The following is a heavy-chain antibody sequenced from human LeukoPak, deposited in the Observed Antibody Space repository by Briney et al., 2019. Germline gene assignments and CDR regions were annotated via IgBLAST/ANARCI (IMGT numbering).Heavy chain of an antibody. V-gene: IGHV3-23*01. Sequence: GGSLRLSCAASGFTFSSYAMSWVRQAPGKGLEWVSAISGSGGSTYYADSVKGRFTISRDNSKNTLYLQMNSLRAEDTAVCYCAKDDLPWVTVAPLDYWGQGTLVTVSS. CDR1: GFTFSSYA. D-gene: IGHD4-23*01. J-gene: IGHJ4*02. CDR2: ISGSGGST. CDR3: AKDDLPWVTVAPLDY.